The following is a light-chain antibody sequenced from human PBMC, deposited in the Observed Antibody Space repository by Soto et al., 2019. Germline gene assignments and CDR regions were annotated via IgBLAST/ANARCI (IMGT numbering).Light chain of an antibody. CDR2: RNN. CDR1: NSNIGSNP. Sequence: QSVLTQPPSASGTPGQRVTISCSGINSNIGSNPVNWYQQLPGTAPKLLIYRNNQRPSGVPDRFSGPKSGTSASLAISGLQSEDEADYYCAAWDDSLSGYVVFGGGTQLTVL. CDR3: AAWDDSLSGYVV. V-gene: IGLV1-44*01. J-gene: IGLJ2*01.